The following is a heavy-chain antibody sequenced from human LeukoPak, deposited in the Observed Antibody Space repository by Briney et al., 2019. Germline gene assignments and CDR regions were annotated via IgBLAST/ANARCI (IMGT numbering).Heavy chain of an antibody. Sequence: ASVTVSCKASGYTFRRYNISWVRQAPGQGLEWMGWISADNGNTNYAQKLQGRVTMTTDTSTSTAYMELRSLRSDDTAVYYCARDWSGYSVNYYYFVMDVWGQGTTVTVSS. V-gene: IGHV1-18*01. J-gene: IGHJ6*02. CDR1: GYTFRRYN. D-gene: IGHD3-3*01. CDR2: ISADNGNT. CDR3: ARDWSGYSVNYYYFVMDV.